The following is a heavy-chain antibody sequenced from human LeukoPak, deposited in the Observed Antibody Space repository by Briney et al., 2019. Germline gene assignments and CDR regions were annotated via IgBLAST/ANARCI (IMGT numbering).Heavy chain of an antibody. CDR1: GFTLSYYA. D-gene: IGHD6-13*01. CDR2: ISYDGSNK. J-gene: IGHJ4*02. CDR3: AKVLQQQLADY. Sequence: GGSLRLSCAASGFTLSYYAMHWVRQAPGKGLEWVAVISYDGSNKYYADSVKGRFTISRDNSKNTLYLQMNSLRAEDTAVYYCAKVLQQQLADYWGQGTLVTVSS. V-gene: IGHV3-30*04.